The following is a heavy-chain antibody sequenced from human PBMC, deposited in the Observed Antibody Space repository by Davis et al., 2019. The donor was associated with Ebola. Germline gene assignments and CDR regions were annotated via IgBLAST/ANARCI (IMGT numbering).Heavy chain of an antibody. CDR3: SRDVQFEFYDY. D-gene: IGHD3-10*01. Sequence: PGGSLRLSCAASGFTFSDYYMSWIRQAPGKGLEWISYISFGGKNIHYADSVKGRFTVSRDNAQNTLYLQMNSLTAEDTAVYYCSRDVQFEFYDYWGQGTLVTVSS. J-gene: IGHJ4*02. CDR1: GFTFSDYY. CDR2: ISFGGKNI. V-gene: IGHV3-11*04.